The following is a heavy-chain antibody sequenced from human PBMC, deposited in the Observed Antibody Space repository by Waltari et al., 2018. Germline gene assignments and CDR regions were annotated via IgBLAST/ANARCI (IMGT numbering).Heavy chain of an antibody. CDR3: VRKKAGLMDAFDL. Sequence: QMRLVESGGGVVQPGRSLSLSCAASGFIFGDTGMHWVRQAPGKGLQWGATIWYDGSDQKYADSVKGRFTISRDNGQNTLNLQMSGLRVEDTAIYYCVRKKAGLMDAFDLWGQGTMVTVSS. V-gene: IGHV3-33*01. CDR2: IWYDGSDQ. CDR1: GFIFGDTG. J-gene: IGHJ3*01.